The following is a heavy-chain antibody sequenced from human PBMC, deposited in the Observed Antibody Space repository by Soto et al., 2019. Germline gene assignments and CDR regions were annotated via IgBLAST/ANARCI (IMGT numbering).Heavy chain of an antibody. CDR2: ISGSGATK. Sequence: EVQLVESGGGLIQPGGSLRLSCAASGFTFSSHSINWVRQAPGKGLEWVSYISGSGATKYYADSVKGRFTISRDNARNSLYLQMSSLSDEDTAVYYCARVIRGFSYVVDYWGQGTLVTVSS. CDR1: GFTFSSHS. D-gene: IGHD5-18*01. CDR3: ARVIRGFSYVVDY. V-gene: IGHV3-48*02. J-gene: IGHJ4*02.